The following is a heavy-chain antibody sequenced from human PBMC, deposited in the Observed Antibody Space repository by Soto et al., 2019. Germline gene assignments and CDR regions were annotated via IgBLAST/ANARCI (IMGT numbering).Heavy chain of an antibody. CDR1: GFTFTRYS. Sequence: GGSLRLSCAASGFTFTRYSMNWVRQAPGKGLEWVSSISSTTNYIYYGDSMKGRFTISRDNAKNSLYLEMNSLRAEDTAVYYSARESEDLTSNFDYWGQGTLVTVSS. J-gene: IGHJ4*02. CDR2: ISSTTNYI. CDR3: ARESEDLTSNFDY. V-gene: IGHV3-21*06.